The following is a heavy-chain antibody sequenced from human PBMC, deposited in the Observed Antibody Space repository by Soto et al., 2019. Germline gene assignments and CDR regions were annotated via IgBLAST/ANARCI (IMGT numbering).Heavy chain of an antibody. Sequence: GASVKVSCKASGFTFTSSAMQWVRQARGQRLERKGWIVVGSGNKNNEQKNQERDTITRDMSTSTAYMELCSLRFEDTAVYYCAADRIPYDSSGYYLGGQHWG. CDR3: AADRIPYDSSGYYLGGQH. V-gene: IGHV1-58*02. J-gene: IGHJ1*01. D-gene: IGHD3-22*01. CDR1: GFTFTSSA. CDR2: IVVGSGNK.